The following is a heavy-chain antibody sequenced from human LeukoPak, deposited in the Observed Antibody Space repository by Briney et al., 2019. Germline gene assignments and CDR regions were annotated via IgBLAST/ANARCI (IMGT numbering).Heavy chain of an antibody. CDR3: ATQGRFLEWLFFDY. CDR2: FDPEDGET. V-gene: IGHV1-24*01. CDR1: GYTLTELS. D-gene: IGHD3-3*01. J-gene: IGHJ4*02. Sequence: ASVKVSCKVSGYTLTELSMHWVRQAPGKGLEWMGGFDPEDGETIYAQKFQGRVTMTEDTSTDTAYMELSSLRSEDTAVYYCATQGRFLEWLFFDYWGQGTLVTASS.